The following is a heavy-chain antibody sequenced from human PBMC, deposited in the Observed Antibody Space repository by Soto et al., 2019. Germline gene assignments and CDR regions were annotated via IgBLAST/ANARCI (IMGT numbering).Heavy chain of an antibody. V-gene: IGHV4-31*03. J-gene: IGHJ4*02. Sequence: QVQLQESGPGLVKPSQTLSLNCTVSGGSIRDGFYWSWIRQHPGKGLEWIGYIHNSGTTYYNPSLDSRFSLSVDPSKDQFSLTLRSVTVADTAVYYCAMARKGYGDFDYWGQGTLVTVSS. CDR3: AMARKGYGDFDY. CDR1: GGSIRDGFY. D-gene: IGHD5-12*01. CDR2: IHNSGTT.